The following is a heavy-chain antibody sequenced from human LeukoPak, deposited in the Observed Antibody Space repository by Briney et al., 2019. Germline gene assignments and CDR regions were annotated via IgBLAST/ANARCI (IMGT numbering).Heavy chain of an antibody. CDR1: GYTFTSYG. CDR2: ISAYNGNT. J-gene: IGHJ5*02. D-gene: IGHD3-22*01. CDR3: ARGRGYYDSSFNWFDP. V-gene: IGHV1-18*01. Sequence: ASVKVSCKASGYTFTSYGISWVRQAPGQGLGWMGWISAYNGNTRYAQKLQGRVTMTTDTSTSTAYLELRSLRSDDTAVYYCARGRGYYDSSFNWFDPWGQGTLVTVSS.